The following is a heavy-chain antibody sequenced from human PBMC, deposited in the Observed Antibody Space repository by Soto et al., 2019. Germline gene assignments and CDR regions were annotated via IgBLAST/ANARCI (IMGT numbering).Heavy chain of an antibody. CDR2: IYYSGST. V-gene: IGHV4-39*01. D-gene: IGHD3-9*01. CDR1: GGSISSSSYY. CDR3: ARHFPQRSGVNYDILTGYSPITGRWGYYYYMDV. J-gene: IGHJ6*03. Sequence: SETLSLTCTVSGGSISSSSYYWGWIRQPPGKGLEWIGSIYYSGSTYYNPSLKSRVTISVDTSKNQFSLKLRSVTAADTAVYYCARHFPQRSGVNYDILTGYSPITGRWGYYYYMDVWGKGTTVTVSS.